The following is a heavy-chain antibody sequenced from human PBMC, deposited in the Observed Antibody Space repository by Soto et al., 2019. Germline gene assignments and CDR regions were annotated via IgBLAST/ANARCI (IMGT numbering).Heavy chain of an antibody. D-gene: IGHD2-8*01. CDR3: ANIRGRHCSNGVCSKVGY. CDR2: IMSIFGTP. Sequence: QVQLVQSGAEVKKPGSSVKVSCKASGGPLSNYVISWVRQAPGQGLEWMGGIMSIFGTPNYAEKFQGRGKISAGESTNPVYMELSSLTSGETAVYYCANIRGRHCSNGVCSKVGYWGQGTLVIVSS. J-gene: IGHJ4*02. CDR1: GGPLSNYV. V-gene: IGHV1-69*01.